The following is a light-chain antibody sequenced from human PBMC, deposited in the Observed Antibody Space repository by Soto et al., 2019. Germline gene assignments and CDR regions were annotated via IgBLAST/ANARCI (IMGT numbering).Light chain of an antibody. J-gene: IGLJ2*01. CDR3: SLYAGSNNVV. CDR1: SSDIGAYKF. Sequence: QSALTQPPSASGSPGQSVAISCTGTSSDIGAYKFVSWYQQHPGKAPKLIIYEVSIRPSGVPDRFSGSKSGYTASLTVSGLLAEDEADYYCSLYAGSNNVVFGGGTKLTVL. V-gene: IGLV2-8*01. CDR2: EVS.